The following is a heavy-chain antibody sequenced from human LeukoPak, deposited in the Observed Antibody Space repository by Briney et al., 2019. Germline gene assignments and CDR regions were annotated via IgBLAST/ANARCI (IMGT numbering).Heavy chain of an antibody. D-gene: IGHD1-26*01. J-gene: IGHJ6*03. CDR2: IYYSGST. CDR1: GGSISSSSYY. CDR3: ARAASGSYLYYYYYMDV. V-gene: IGHV4-39*07. Sequence: SETLSLTCTVSGGSISSSSYYWGWIRQPPGKGLEWIGSIYYSGSTNYNPSLKSRVTISVDTSKNQFSLKLSSVTAADTAVYYCARAASGSYLYYYYYMDVWGKGTTVTVSS.